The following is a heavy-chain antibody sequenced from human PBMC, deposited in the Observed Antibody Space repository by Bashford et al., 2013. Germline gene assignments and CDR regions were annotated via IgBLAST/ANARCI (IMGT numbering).Heavy chain of an antibody. J-gene: IGHJ4*02. D-gene: IGHD2-2*01. V-gene: IGHV3-30-3*01. CDR1: GFTFSSYA. Sequence: GSLRLSCAASGFTFSSYAMHWVRQAPGKGLEWVAVISYDGSNKYYADSVKGRFTISRDNSKNTLYLQMNSLRAEDTAVYYCARDGESRPSSYFDYWGQGTLVTVSS. CDR2: ISYDGSNK. CDR3: ARDGESRPSSYFDY.